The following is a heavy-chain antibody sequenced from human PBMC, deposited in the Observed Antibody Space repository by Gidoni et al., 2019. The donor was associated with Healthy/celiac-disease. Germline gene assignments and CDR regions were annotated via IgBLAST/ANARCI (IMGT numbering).Heavy chain of an antibody. V-gene: IGHV3-23*01. CDR1: GFTFSSYA. CDR2: ISGSGVST. J-gene: IGHJ2*01. Sequence: EVQLLESGGGLVQPGGSLRRSCAASGFTFSSYAMSWVRQAPGKGLEWVSAISGSGVSTYYADSVKGRFTISRDNSKNTLYLQMNSLRAEDTAVYYCARSDSSSWYEEGWYFDLWGRGTLVTVSS. D-gene: IGHD6-13*01. CDR3: ARSDSSSWYEEGWYFDL.